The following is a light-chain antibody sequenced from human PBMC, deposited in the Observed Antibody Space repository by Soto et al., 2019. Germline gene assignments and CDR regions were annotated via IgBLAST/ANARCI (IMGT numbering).Light chain of an antibody. CDR3: QQYDSFSVT. J-gene: IGKJ1*01. CDR1: QGISSY. Sequence: IQLTQSPSSLSASVGDRVTITCRSSQGISSYLAWYQQKPWKAPKLLIYAASTLQSGVPSRFSGSGSGADFTLTISSLQPDDFANYYCQQYDSFSVTFG. CDR2: AAS. V-gene: IGKV1-9*01.